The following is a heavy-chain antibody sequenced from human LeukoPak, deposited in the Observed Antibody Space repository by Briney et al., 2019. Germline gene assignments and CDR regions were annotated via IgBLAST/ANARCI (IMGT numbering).Heavy chain of an antibody. V-gene: IGHV3-23*01. CDR3: ETTIMGYCYGYTDY. J-gene: IGHJ4*02. Sequence: AESLTLSCAASGFTFSSYAMSWVRQAAGKGLEWVAAISGSGGSKYYADSVKGRFTISRDNSKNTLYLQMNSLRVEDTAVYYCETTIMGYCYGYTDYWGQGTLVTVSS. D-gene: IGHD5-18*01. CDR2: ISGSGGSK. CDR1: GFTFSSYA.